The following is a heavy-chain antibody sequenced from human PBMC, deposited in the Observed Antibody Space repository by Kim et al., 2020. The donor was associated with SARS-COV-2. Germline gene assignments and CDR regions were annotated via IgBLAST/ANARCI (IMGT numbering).Heavy chain of an antibody. CDR2: INWNGGST. CDR1: GFTFDDYG. D-gene: IGHD3-22*01. V-gene: IGHV3-20*04. J-gene: IGHJ4*02. Sequence: GGSLRLSCAASGFTFDDYGMSWVRQAPGQGLEWVSGINWNGGSTGYADSVKGRFTISRDNAKNSLYLQMNSLIAEDTAVYYCASGGTGNYYDSSGASDYWGQGTLVTVSS. CDR3: ASGGTGNYYDSSGASDY.